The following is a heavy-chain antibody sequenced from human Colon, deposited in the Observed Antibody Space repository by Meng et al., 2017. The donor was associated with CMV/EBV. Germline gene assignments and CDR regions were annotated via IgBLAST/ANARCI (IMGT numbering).Heavy chain of an antibody. D-gene: IGHD1-14*01. V-gene: IGHV3-74*01. CDR3: ISEAAGGDY. CDR1: GLTFSSHW. CDR2: ISNDGRTP. J-gene: IGHJ4*02. Sequence: GESLKISCVASGLTFSSHWMHWVRQTPGKELVWVSRISNDGRTPTYADSVKGRFTISRDNYKNTLCLQMNSLTVDDTAVYYCISEAAGGDYWGQGALVTVSS.